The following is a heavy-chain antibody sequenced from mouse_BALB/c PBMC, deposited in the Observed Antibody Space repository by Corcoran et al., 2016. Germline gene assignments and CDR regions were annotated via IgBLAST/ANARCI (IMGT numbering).Heavy chain of an antibody. Sequence: EVQLQQSGPELVKPGASMKISCKASGYSFTGYTMNWVKQSQGKNLEWIGLINPYNGGTSYNQKFKGKVTVTVDKSSSTAYMELLSLTSEDSAVYYCARYYGSYYAMDYWGQGTSVTVSS. CDR1: GYSFTGYT. CDR3: ARYYGSYYAMDY. CDR2: INPYNGGT. V-gene: IGHV1-18*01. D-gene: IGHD1-2*01. J-gene: IGHJ4*01.